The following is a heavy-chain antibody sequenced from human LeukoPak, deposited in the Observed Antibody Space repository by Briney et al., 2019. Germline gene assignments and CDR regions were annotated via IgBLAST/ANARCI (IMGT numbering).Heavy chain of an antibody. D-gene: IGHD6-19*01. J-gene: IGHJ4*02. CDR2: IYTSGST. Sequence: SQTLSLTCTVSGGSISSGSYYWSWIWQPAGKGLEWIGRIYTSGSTNYNPSLKSRVTISVDTSKNQFSLKLSSVTAADTAVYYCARGISGEFDYWGQGTLVTVSS. CDR1: GGSISSGSYY. CDR3: ARGISGEFDY. V-gene: IGHV4-61*02.